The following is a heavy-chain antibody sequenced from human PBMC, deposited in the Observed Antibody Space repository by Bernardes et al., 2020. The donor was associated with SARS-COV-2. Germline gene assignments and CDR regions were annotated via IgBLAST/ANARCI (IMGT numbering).Heavy chain of an antibody. Sequence: GGSLRLSCAASGFTFSTYGMSWVRQAPGKGLEWVSGIRGSGGNTYYADSVKGRFTISRDHAKNTLYLQMNSLRADDTAMYYCARGTGNYGDWDYWGHGTLVTVSS. V-gene: IGHV3-23*01. J-gene: IGHJ4*01. D-gene: IGHD1-7*01. CDR3: ARGTGNYGDWDY. CDR2: IRGSGGNT. CDR1: GFTFSTYG.